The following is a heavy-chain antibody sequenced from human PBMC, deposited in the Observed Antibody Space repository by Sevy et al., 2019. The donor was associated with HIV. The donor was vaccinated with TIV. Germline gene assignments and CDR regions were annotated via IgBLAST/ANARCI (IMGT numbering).Heavy chain of an antibody. J-gene: IGHJ4*02. CDR2: IWYDGSNK. CDR1: GFTFSSYG. CDR3: AGDQRGSYYVDY. V-gene: IGHV3-33*01. Sequence: GGSLRLSCAASGFTFSSYGMHWVRQAPGKGLEWVAGIWYDGSNKYYADSVKGRFTISRDNSKTTLYLQMNSLRAEDTAVYYCAGDQRGSYYVDYWGQGTLVTVSS. D-gene: IGHD1-26*01.